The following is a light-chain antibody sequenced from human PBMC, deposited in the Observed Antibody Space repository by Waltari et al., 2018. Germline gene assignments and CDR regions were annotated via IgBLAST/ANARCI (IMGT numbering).Light chain of an antibody. CDR3: QQYNNWPPNT. Sequence: EIVMTQSPATLSVSPGERATLSCRASPSISSNLAWYQPKPGQAPILLIYGASIMATAIPARFSCSGSGTECILIISSMQSEDLAVYYCQQYNNWPPNTFGQGTKLEIK. J-gene: IGKJ2*01. V-gene: IGKV3-15*01. CDR1: PSISSN. CDR2: GAS.